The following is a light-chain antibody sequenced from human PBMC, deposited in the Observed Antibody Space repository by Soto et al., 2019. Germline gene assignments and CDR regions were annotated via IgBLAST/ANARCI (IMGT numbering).Light chain of an antibody. CDR2: LNSDGSH. CDR1: SGHSSYA. Sequence: QPVLTQSPSASASLGASVNLTCTLTSGHSSYAIAWHQQQPEKGPRYLMKLNSDGSHSKGDGIPDRFSGSSYGAERYLTISSLQSEDEDDYYCQTWGSGIQVFGGGTKLTVL. J-gene: IGLJ2*01. V-gene: IGLV4-69*01. CDR3: QTWGSGIQV.